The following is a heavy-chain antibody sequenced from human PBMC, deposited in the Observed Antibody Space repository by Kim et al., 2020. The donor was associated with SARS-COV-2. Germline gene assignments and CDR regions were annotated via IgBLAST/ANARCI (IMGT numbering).Heavy chain of an antibody. Sequence: ASVKVSCKASGYTFTSYAMHWVRQAPGQRLEWMGWINAGNGNTKYSQKFQGRVTITRDTSASTAYMELSSLRSEDTAVYYCARGGAYYYGSGSYLGAFDIWGQGTMVTVSS. D-gene: IGHD3-10*01. CDR2: INAGNGNT. CDR1: GYTFTSYA. CDR3: ARGGAYYYGSGSYLGAFDI. V-gene: IGHV1-3*01. J-gene: IGHJ3*02.